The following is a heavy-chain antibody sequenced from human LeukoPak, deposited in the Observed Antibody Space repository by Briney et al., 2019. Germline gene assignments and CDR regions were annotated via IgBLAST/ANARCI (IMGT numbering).Heavy chain of an antibody. D-gene: IGHD5-24*01. J-gene: IGHJ4*02. V-gene: IGHV3-53*01. Sequence: GGSLRLPCAASGFTVSSNYMHWVRQAPGRGLEWVSIIYSGGTTYHADSVKGRFTISRDNSKNTVYLQMNSLRAEDTALYYCARGEMATVVDYWGQGTLVTVSS. CDR3: ARGEMATVVDY. CDR1: GFTVSSNY. CDR2: IYSGGTT.